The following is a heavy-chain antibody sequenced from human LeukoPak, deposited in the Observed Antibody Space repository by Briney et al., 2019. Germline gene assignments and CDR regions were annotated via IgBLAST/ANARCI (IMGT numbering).Heavy chain of an antibody. CDR1: GGTFSSYA. CDR3: AREVDSGGYRPSYYFDY. J-gene: IGHJ4*02. CDR2: IIPIFGTA. V-gene: IGHV1-69*13. D-gene: IGHD1-26*01. Sequence: SVKVSCKASGGTFSSYAISWVRQAPGQGLEWMGGIIPIFGTANYAQKFQGRVTITADESTSTAYMELSSLRSEDTAVYYCAREVDSGGYRPSYYFDYWGQGTLVTVSS.